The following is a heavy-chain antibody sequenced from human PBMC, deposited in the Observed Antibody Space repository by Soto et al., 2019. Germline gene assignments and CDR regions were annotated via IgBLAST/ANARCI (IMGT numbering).Heavy chain of an antibody. CDR2: IYYSGST. V-gene: IGHV4-39*02. D-gene: IGHD2-15*01. CDR3: ARDLRGDIDGMDV. CDR1: GGSISSSSYY. J-gene: IGHJ6*02. Sequence: QLQLQESGPGLVKPSETLSLTCTVSGGSISSSSYYWGWIRQPPAKGLEWIGSIYYSGSTYYNPSLKSRVIMSVATSKNQFSMKLRSVTAAYTAVYYCARDLRGDIDGMDVWGQGTTVTVSS.